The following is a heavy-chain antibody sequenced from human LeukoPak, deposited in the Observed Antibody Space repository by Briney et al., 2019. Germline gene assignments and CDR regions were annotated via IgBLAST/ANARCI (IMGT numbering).Heavy chain of an antibody. CDR2: ISYDGSNK. D-gene: IGHD6-13*01. V-gene: IGHV3-30*18. CDR1: GFTFSSYG. Sequence: RGSLRLSCAASGFTFSSYGMHWVRQAPGKGLEWVAVISYDGSNKYYADSVKGRFTISRDNSKNTLYLQMNSLRAEDTAVYYCAKAGYSSSWYGDYWGQGTLVTVSS. CDR3: AKAGYSSSWYGDY. J-gene: IGHJ4*02.